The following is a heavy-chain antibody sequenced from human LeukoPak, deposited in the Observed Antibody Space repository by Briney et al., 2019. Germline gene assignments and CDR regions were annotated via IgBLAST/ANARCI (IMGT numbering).Heavy chain of an antibody. D-gene: IGHD5-24*01. J-gene: IGHJ6*02. CDR2: IIPILGIA. Sequence: SVKVSCKASGGTFSSYATSWVRQAPGQGLEWMGRIIPILGIANYAQKFQGRVTITADKSTSTAYMELSSLRSEDTAVYYCARVNSDYYYYGMDVWGQGTTVTVSS. V-gene: IGHV1-69*04. CDR1: GGTFSSYA. CDR3: ARVNSDYYYYGMDV.